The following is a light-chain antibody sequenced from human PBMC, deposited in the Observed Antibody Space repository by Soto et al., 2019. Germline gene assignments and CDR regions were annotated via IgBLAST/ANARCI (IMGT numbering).Light chain of an antibody. Sequence: QSVLTQPASVSGSRGQSITISCTGASSDIGGNDYVSWYQQHPGKAPKLIIYEVNNRPSGVSHRFSGSKSGNTASLTISGLQAEDEADYFCSSYTTDTTYVFGVGTKLTVL. CDR1: SSDIGGNDY. CDR2: EVN. CDR3: SSYTTDTTYV. J-gene: IGLJ1*01. V-gene: IGLV2-14*01.